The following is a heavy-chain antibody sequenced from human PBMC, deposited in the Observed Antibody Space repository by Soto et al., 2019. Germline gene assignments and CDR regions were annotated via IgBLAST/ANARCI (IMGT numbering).Heavy chain of an antibody. CDR2: ISSSSSYI. Sequence: PGGSLRLSCAASGFTFSSYSMNWVRQAPGKGLEWVSSISSSSSYIYYADSVKGRFTISRDNAKNSLYLQMNSLRAEDTAVYYCARVSSRQLNFDYWGQGTLVTVSS. J-gene: IGHJ4*02. D-gene: IGHD2-2*01. CDR1: GFTFSSYS. CDR3: ARVSSRQLNFDY. V-gene: IGHV3-21*01.